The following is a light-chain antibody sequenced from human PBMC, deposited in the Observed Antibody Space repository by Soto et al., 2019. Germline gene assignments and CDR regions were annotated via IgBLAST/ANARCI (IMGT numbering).Light chain of an antibody. CDR3: SSYAGSNMGV. Sequence: QSVLTQPPSASGSPGQSVTISCTGTRSDVGGYNFVSWYQQHPGKAPKLLIYGVTQRPSGVPDRFSASKSGNTASLTVSGLQAEDEADYYCSSYAGSNMGVFGTGTKLTVL. V-gene: IGLV2-8*01. CDR1: RSDVGGYNF. J-gene: IGLJ1*01. CDR2: GVT.